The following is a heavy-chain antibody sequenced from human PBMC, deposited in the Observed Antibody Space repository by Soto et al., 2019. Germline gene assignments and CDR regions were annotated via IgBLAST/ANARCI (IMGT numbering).Heavy chain of an antibody. CDR2: ISAYNGNT. V-gene: IGHV1-18*01. Sequence: GVPAKPSCEERGEGYTSCYSCWVRQAPGQRLEWMGWISAYNGNTNYAQKLQGRVTMTTDTSTSTAFMELRSLRSDDTAVYYCARDAPPADHWGQGTLVTVSS. J-gene: IGHJ4*02. CDR1: GEGYTSCY. CDR3: ARDAPPADH.